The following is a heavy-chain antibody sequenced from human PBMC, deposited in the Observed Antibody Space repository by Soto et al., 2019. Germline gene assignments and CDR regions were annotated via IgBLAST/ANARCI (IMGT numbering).Heavy chain of an antibody. J-gene: IGHJ3*02. V-gene: IGHV1-2*02. CDR1: GYPVTAYY. CDR3: ARGGGVGVAGSAAFDM. D-gene: IGHD3-3*01. Sequence: QLHLVQSGAVVKKPGASVTVSCSASGYPVTAYYMHWVRQAPGRGLEWMGGINPATGAAKYTQTFQGRVTMTRDTSTSTVFMELSGLTSEDTAVFYCARGGGVGVAGSAAFDMWGQGTLVTDSS. CDR2: INPATGAA.